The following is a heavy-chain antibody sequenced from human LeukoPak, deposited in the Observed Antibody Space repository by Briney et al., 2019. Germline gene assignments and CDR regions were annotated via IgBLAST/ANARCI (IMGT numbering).Heavy chain of an antibody. CDR3: ARSSRGSVALLTIYGMDV. Sequence: PSGTLSLTCAVSGGSISSNNWWSWVRQPPGKGLEWIGEIYHSGDTNYNPSLKSRVTISIDKSKNQFSLKLTSVTAADTAVYYCARSSRGSVALLTIYGMDVWGQGTTITVSS. CDR2: IYHSGDT. V-gene: IGHV4-4*02. J-gene: IGHJ6*02. D-gene: IGHD3-10*01. CDR1: GGSISSNNW.